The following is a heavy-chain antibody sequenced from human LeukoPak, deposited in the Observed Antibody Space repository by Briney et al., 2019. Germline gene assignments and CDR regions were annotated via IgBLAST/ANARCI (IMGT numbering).Heavy chain of an antibody. J-gene: IGHJ4*02. D-gene: IGHD3-10*01. CDR3: ARHNYGSGSYYNHADY. CDR1: GYSFTSYW. Sequence: GESLKISCKGSGYSFTSYWIGWVRQMPGKGLEWMGIIYPGDSDTRYSPSFQGQVTTSADKSISTAYLQWSSLKASDTATYYCARHNYGSGSYYNHADYWGQGTLVTVSS. CDR2: IYPGDSDT. V-gene: IGHV5-51*01.